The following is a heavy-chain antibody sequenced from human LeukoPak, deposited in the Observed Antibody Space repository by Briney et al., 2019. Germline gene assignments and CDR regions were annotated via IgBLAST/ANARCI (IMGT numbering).Heavy chain of an antibody. J-gene: IGHJ3*02. CDR2: VYTSGNA. Sequence: PSETLSLTCTVSGGSISNYYWSWLRQPAGKGLEWIGRVYTSGNANYNPSLKSRVTMSLDTSKNQFSLKLNSVTAADTAVYYCAGLGGYCTNAVCYSTFDIWGQGTMVTVSS. V-gene: IGHV4-4*07. CDR3: AGLGGYCTNAVCYSTFDI. D-gene: IGHD2-8*01. CDR1: GGSISNYY.